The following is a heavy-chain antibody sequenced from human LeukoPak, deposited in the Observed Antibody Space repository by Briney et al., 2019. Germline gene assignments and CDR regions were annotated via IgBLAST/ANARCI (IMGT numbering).Heavy chain of an antibody. CDR2: ISWNSGSI. D-gene: IGHD5-18*01. J-gene: IGHJ4*02. CDR3: AKDMGSYGWNFFDY. V-gene: IGHV3-9*01. CDR1: GFTFDDYA. Sequence: GGPLRLSCAASGFTFDDYAMHWVRHAPGKGLEWVSGISWNSGSIGYADSVKGRFTISRDNGKNSLYLQMNSLRPEDTALYYCAKDMGSYGWNFFDYWGQGTLVTVSS.